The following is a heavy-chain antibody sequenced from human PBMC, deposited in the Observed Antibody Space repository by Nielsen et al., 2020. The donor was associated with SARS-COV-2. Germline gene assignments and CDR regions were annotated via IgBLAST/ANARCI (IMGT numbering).Heavy chain of an antibody. J-gene: IGHJ5*02. D-gene: IGHD5-12*01. CDR3: AKDRGSNVDDWFDP. Sequence: ASVKVSCKASGYTFTSYPMNWVRQAPGQGLEWMGWINTNTGNPTYAQGFTGRFVFSLDTSVSTAYLQISSLKAEDTAVYYCAKDRGSNVDDWFDPWGRGTLVTVSS. CDR1: GYTFTSYP. CDR2: INTNTGNP. V-gene: IGHV7-4-1*02.